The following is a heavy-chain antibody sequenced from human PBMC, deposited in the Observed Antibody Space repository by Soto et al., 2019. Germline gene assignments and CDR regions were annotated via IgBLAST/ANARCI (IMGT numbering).Heavy chain of an antibody. CDR3: AKEYYDSSGRYYFDY. CDR1: GFTFSSYG. D-gene: IGHD3-22*01. CDR2: ISYDGSNK. Sequence: GGSLRLSCAASGFTFSSYGMHWVRQAPGKGLEWVAVISYDGSNKYYADSVKGRFTISRDNSKNTLYLQMNSLRAEDTAVYYCAKEYYDSSGRYYFDYWGQGTLVTVSS. J-gene: IGHJ4*02. V-gene: IGHV3-30*18.